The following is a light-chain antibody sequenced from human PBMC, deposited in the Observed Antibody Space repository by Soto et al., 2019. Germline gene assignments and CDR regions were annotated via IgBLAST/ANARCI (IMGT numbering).Light chain of an antibody. V-gene: IGKV3D-15*01. J-gene: IGKJ5*01. CDR3: QQYDNWPPT. CDR2: GES. CDR1: QSVTTN. Sequence: EVVMTQSPATLSVSPVERATLSCMASQSVTTNLAWYQQKPGQAPRLLIYGESTRATGIPVRFSGSGSGTEFTLTISSLQSEDFAVYYCQQYDNWPPTFGQGTRLEIK.